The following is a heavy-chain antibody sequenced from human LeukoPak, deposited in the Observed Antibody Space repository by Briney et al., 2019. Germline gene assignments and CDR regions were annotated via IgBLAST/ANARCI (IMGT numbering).Heavy chain of an antibody. CDR1: GGSISGGSYY. Sequence: SETLSVTCTDSGGSISGGSYYWSWIRQPAGKGLEWIGRIYTSGITNYNPSLKSRVTISVAPSQDQFSLTLRSVTAADTALYYCATEPYYYGSGTYYWGQGTLVTVSS. CDR3: ATEPYYYGSGTYY. CDR2: IYTSGIT. V-gene: IGHV4-61*02. D-gene: IGHD3-10*01. J-gene: IGHJ4*02.